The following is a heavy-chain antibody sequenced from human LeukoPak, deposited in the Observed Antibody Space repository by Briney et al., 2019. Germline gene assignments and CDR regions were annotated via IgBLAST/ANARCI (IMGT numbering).Heavy chain of an antibody. J-gene: IGHJ4*02. Sequence: KPGGSLRLSCAASGFSFSDYSMNWVRQAPGEGLELVSSITISSSIIYYADSVKGRFTISRDNAKNSLFLQMNSLRAEDTAVYYCARDLSDDYSLDYWGQGTLVSVSS. CDR2: ITISSSII. D-gene: IGHD3-16*01. CDR3: ARDLSDDYSLDY. V-gene: IGHV3-21*01. CDR1: GFSFSDYS.